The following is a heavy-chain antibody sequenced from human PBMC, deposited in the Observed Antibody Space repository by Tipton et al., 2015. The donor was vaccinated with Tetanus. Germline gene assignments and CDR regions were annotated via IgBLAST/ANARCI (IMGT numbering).Heavy chain of an antibody. CDR2: IQNDGGET. CDR3: ARSKGGTRDYYAIKY. CDR1: GSTFREYW. Sequence: SLRLSCAASGSTFREYWMSWVRQAPGKGLEWVANIQNDGGETYHLESVRGRFTISRDNGKNSVYLQMNSLRSEDTAVYYCARSKGGTRDYYAIKYWGQGTLVTVSS. V-gene: IGHV3-7*03. D-gene: IGHD1-26*01. J-gene: IGHJ4*02.